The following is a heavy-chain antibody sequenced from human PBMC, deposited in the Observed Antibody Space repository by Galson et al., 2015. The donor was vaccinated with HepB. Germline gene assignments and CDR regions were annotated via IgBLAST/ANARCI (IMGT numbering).Heavy chain of an antibody. CDR2: ISAYNGNT. J-gene: IGHJ5*02. CDR1: GYTFSNFA. D-gene: IGHD4-23*01. V-gene: IGHV1-18*01. CDR3: ARDHPFHGNWFDP. Sequence: SVKVSCKASGYTFSNFAISWVRQAPGQGLEWMGWISAYNGNTKDAQKFQGRLTMTTDTSTSTAYMELRNLRSDDTAVYYCARDHPFHGNWFDPWGQGTLVTVSS.